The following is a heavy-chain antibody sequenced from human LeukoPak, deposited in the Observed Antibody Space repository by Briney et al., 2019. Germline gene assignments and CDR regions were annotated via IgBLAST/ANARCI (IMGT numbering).Heavy chain of an antibody. CDR3: AIALPPSINTPWK. CDR2: ISDGSST. Sequence: GGPLRLSCAASGFTFSSYWMHWVRQAPGKGLVWVSRISDGSSTSYADSVKGRFTISRDNAKNTLYLQMNSLRAEDTAVYYCAIALPPSINTPWKWGQGTLVTVSS. V-gene: IGHV3-74*01. D-gene: IGHD3-3*02. CDR1: GFTFSSYW. J-gene: IGHJ4*02.